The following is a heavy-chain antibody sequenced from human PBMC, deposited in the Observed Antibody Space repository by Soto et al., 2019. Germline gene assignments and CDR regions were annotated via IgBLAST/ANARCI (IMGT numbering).Heavy chain of an antibody. CDR2: IKADGSEK. J-gene: IGHJ4*02. Sequence: GVSLRLSCAGSGFTFSNHWMNWFRQAPGKGLEWVANIKADGSEKYYVDSVKGRFTISRDNAKNSLYLQMNSLRAEDTAVYYCARGSGSLYYFDYWGLGTLVTVSS. CDR3: ARGSGSLYYFDY. CDR1: GFTFSNHW. V-gene: IGHV3-7*03. D-gene: IGHD1-26*01.